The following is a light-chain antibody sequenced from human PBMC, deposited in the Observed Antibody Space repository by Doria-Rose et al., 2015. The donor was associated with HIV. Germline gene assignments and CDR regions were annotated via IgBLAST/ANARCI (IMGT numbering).Light chain of an antibody. CDR3: QQYSQWPPYT. Sequence: DIVLTQSPATLSVPPGERATLSCRASQGIGSDLAWYQQKPGQAPRPLIYRASIRATGIPPRFTGGGSGTEFTLTISSLQSEDFAVYFCQQYSQWPPYTFGQGTKLEVK. V-gene: IGKV3-15*01. J-gene: IGKJ2*01. CDR1: QGIGSD. CDR2: RAS.